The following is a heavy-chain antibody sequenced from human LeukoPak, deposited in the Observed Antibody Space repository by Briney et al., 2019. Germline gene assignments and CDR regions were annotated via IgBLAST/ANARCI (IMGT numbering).Heavy chain of an antibody. CDR1: GGTFSSYA. D-gene: IGHD5-18*01. Sequence: SVKVSCKASGGTFSSYAISWVRQAPGQGLEWMGGIIPIFGTANYAQKFQGRVTITADESTSTAYMELSSLRSEDTAVYYCAAVDTAMSYDYYMDVWGKGTTVTVSS. CDR2: IIPIFGTA. J-gene: IGHJ6*03. CDR3: AAVDTAMSYDYYMDV. V-gene: IGHV1-69*01.